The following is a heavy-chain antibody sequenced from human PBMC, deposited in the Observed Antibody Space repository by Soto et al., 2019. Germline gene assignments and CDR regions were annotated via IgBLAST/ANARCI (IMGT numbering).Heavy chain of an antibody. J-gene: IGHJ4*02. V-gene: IGHV3-48*02. CDR2: ISSSSYTI. CDR3: AREMSLSRGAYFDY. Sequence: EVQLVESGGGLVQPGGSLRLSCSASGFTFNTYNMNWVRQAPGKGLEWVSYISSSSYTISYADSIKGRFTISRDNAKKSLYLQMNNLRDEDTAVYYCAREMSLSRGAYFDYWGQGTLISVSS. D-gene: IGHD3-10*01. CDR1: GFTFNTYN.